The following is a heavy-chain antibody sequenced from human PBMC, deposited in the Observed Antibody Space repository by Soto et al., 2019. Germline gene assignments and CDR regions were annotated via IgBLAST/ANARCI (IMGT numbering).Heavy chain of an antibody. D-gene: IGHD5-12*01. CDR1: GGTFSSYA. CDR3: ARVIEDRWSGYDFIDY. J-gene: IGHJ4*02. Sequence: ASVKVSCKASGGTFSSYAISWVRQAPGQGLEWMGWISAYNGNTNYAQKLQGRVTMTTDTSTSTAYMELRSLRSDDTAVYYCARVIEDRWSGYDFIDYWGQGTLVTVSS. V-gene: IGHV1-18*01. CDR2: ISAYNGNT.